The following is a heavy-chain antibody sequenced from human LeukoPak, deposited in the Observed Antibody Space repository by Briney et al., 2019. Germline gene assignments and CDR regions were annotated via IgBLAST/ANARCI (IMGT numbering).Heavy chain of an antibody. CDR2: MNPNSGNT. J-gene: IGHJ6*02. V-gene: IGHV1-8*01. Sequence: GASVKVSCKASGYTFTSYDINWVRQATGQGLEWMGWMNPNSGNTGYAQKFQGRVTMTRNTSISTAYMELSSLRSEDTAVYYCARETRLGPAYYYYYYGMDVWGQGTTVTVSS. CDR1: GYTFTSYD. CDR3: ARETRLGPAYYYYYYGMDV. D-gene: IGHD6-25*01.